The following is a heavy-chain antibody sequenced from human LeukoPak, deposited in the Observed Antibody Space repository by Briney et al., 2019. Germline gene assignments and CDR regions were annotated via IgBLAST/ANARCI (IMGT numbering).Heavy chain of an antibody. CDR3: ARDWGVGGRPGYMDV. CDR1: GGSISSYY. V-gene: IGHV4-59*01. Sequence: SETLSLTCTVSGGSISSYYWSWIRQPPGKGLEWIGYIYYSGNTNYDPSLKSRVTILVDTSKNQVSLKLSSVTAADTAVYFCARDWGVGGRPGYMDVWGKGTTVTVSS. J-gene: IGHJ6*03. D-gene: IGHD6-6*01. CDR2: IYYSGNT.